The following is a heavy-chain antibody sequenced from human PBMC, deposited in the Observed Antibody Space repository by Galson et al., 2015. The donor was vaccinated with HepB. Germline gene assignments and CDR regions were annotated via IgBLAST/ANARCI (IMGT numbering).Heavy chain of an antibody. CDR1: GFTFSTYA. CDR2: ISYDGSNK. CDR3: ARARGGNNWYPPRDVVDI. D-gene: IGHD1-1*01. Sequence: SLRLSCAASGFTFSTYAMHWVRLAPGKGLEWVAVISYDGSNKYYADSVKGRFTISRHNFSNMLYLQVNSLRAEDSAVYYCARARGGNNWYPPRDVVDIWGQGTMVTVSS. J-gene: IGHJ3*02. V-gene: IGHV3-30*04.